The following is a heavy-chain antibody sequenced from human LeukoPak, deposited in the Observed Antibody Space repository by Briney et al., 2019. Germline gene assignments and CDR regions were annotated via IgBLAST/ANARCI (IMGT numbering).Heavy chain of an antibody. V-gene: IGHV3-23*01. CDR2: ISGSGGST. D-gene: IGHD1-7*01. Sequence: PGGSLRLSCAASGFTFSSYAMSWVRQAPGKGLEWVSAISGSGGSTYYADSVKGRFTISRDNSKNPLYLQMNSLRAEDTAVYYCAKARTPWDPLRITGTTGVFDYWGQGTLVTVSS. CDR1: GFTFSSYA. J-gene: IGHJ4*02. CDR3: AKARTPWDPLRITGTTGVFDY.